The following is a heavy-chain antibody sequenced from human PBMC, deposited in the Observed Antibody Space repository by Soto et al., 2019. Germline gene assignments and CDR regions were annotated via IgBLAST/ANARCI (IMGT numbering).Heavy chain of an antibody. Sequence: SETLSLTCTVSGGSISSGGYYWSWIRQHPGKGLEWIGYIYYSGSTYYNPSLKSRVTISVDTSKNQYSLKLSSVTAADTAVYYCARVETGRDGYNYDYWGQGTLVTVSS. CDR3: ARVETGRDGYNYDY. J-gene: IGHJ4*02. D-gene: IGHD5-12*01. CDR1: GGSISSGGYY. V-gene: IGHV4-31*03. CDR2: IYYSGST.